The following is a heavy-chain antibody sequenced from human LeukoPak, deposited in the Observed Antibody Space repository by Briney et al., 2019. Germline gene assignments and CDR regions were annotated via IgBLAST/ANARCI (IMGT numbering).Heavy chain of an antibody. Sequence: GGSLRLSCAASGFTFSSYWMSWIRQAPGKGLEWVSQISSSGGIIHYADSVKGRFTVSRDNARNSLFLQMSSLRADDTAVYYCARANHYDEGYYFDLWGQGTLVIVSS. V-gene: IGHV3-11*01. CDR1: GFTFSSYW. D-gene: IGHD3-22*01. CDR2: ISSSGGII. J-gene: IGHJ4*02. CDR3: ARANHYDEGYYFDL.